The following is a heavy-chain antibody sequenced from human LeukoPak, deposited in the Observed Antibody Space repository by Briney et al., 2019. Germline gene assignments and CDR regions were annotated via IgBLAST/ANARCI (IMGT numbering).Heavy chain of an antibody. CDR3: ARDPPEWELRHDY. CDR2: INSDGSST. CDR1: GFTFSTYW. V-gene: IGHV3-74*01. J-gene: IGHJ4*02. D-gene: IGHD1-26*01. Sequence: GGSLRLCCAASGFTFSTYWMHWVRQAPGKGLVWVSRINSDGSSTSYADSVKGRFTISTDNAKNTLYLQMNSLRAEDTAVYYCARDPPEWELRHDYWGQGTLVTVSS.